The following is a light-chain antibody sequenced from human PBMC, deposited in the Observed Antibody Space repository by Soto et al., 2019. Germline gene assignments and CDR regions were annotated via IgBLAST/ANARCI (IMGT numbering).Light chain of an antibody. Sequence: QSVLTQPASVSGSPGHSITISCTVTSSDVCGYNYGSWYQQHPGKAPKLMIYEVSNRPSGVSNRCSGSKSGNTACLTISGLQAEDEAAYYCSSYTSSSTLVFGGGTKLTVL. CDR1: SSDVCGYNY. J-gene: IGLJ2*01. V-gene: IGLV2-14*01. CDR3: SSYTSSSTLV. CDR2: EVS.